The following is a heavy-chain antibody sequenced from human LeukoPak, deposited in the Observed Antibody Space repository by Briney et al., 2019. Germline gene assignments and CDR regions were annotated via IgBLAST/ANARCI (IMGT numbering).Heavy chain of an antibody. J-gene: IGHJ4*02. V-gene: IGHV3-30-3*01. CDR1: GFFFSSYC. CDR2: TSSDGSNK. CDR3: ARCRENDFWSGSPVDY. D-gene: IGHD3-3*01. Sequence: GGSLRLSCAASGFFFSSYCMHWVRQAPGKGLEWLAVTSSDGSNKYYADSVKGRFTISRDNSKTTLFVQMNSLRVEDTAVYYCARCRENDFWSGSPVDYWGQGTLVTVSS.